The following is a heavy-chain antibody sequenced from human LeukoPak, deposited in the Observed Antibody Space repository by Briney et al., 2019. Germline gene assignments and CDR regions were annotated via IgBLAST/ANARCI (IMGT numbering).Heavy chain of an antibody. V-gene: IGHV4-4*07. CDR2: IYSSENT. CDR1: GGSISNHY. J-gene: IGHJ5*02. Sequence: SETLSLTCTVSGGSISNHYWSWIRQPAGKGLEWIGRIYSSENTNYNPPLKSRVTMSVDTSRNQFSLKLSSVTAADTAVYYCAGGPRMANNWFDPWGQGTLVTVSS. D-gene: IGHD5-24*01. CDR3: AGGPRMANNWFDP.